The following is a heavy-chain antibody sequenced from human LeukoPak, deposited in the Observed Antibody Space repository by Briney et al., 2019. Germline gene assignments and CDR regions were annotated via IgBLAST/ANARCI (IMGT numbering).Heavy chain of an antibody. Sequence: ASVKVSCKASGYTFTGYYMHWVRQAPGQGLEWMGWINPNSVGTNYAQKFQGRVTMTRDTSISTAYMELSRLRSDDTAVYYCARSIYRIDLGYCSSTSCYGDAFDIWGQGTMVTVSS. J-gene: IGHJ3*02. CDR2: INPNSVGT. CDR3: ARSIYRIDLGYCSSTSCYGDAFDI. V-gene: IGHV1-2*02. D-gene: IGHD2-2*01. CDR1: GYTFTGYY.